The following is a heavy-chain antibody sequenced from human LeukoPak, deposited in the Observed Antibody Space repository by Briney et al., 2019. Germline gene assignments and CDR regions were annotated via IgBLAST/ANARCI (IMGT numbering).Heavy chain of an antibody. CDR2: IYSSGST. Sequence: SETLSLTCTVSGGSIRGYYWSWIRQPPGKGLEWIGYIYSSGSTNYNPSLKSRVTMSVDTSKNQFSLKLSSVTAADTAVYYCASGYCGGACQLGGVDMWGQGTMVTVPS. V-gene: IGHV4-59*01. J-gene: IGHJ3*02. CDR1: GGSIRGYY. CDR3: ASGYCGGACQLGGVDM. D-gene: IGHD2-21*02.